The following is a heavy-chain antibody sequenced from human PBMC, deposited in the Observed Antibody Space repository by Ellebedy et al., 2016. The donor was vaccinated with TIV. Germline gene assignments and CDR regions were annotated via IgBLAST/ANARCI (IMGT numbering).Heavy chain of an antibody. D-gene: IGHD3-9*01. CDR1: GFTFSSYA. CDR2: FSGSGGST. J-gene: IGHJ6*02. CDR3: AKDVPYVLRYFDWSPVGGFTGGMDV. V-gene: IGHV3-23*01. Sequence: GGSLRLSXAASGFTFSSYAMSWVRQAPGKGLEWVSAFSGSGGSTYYADSVKGRFTISRDNTKNTLYLQLNSLRAEDTAVYYCAKDVPYVLRYFDWSPVGGFTGGMDVWGQGTTVTVSS.